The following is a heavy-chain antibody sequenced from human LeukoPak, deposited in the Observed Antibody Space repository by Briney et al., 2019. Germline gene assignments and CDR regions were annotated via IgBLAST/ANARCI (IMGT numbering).Heavy chain of an antibody. D-gene: IGHD3-10*01. CDR3: AMLWFGESTSLYYLDY. Sequence: SETLSLTCTVSGGSISSSSYYWGWIRQPPGKGLEWIGSIYYSGSTYYNPSLKSRVTISVDMSKKQLSLKVNSVTAADTAVYYCAMLWFGESTSLYYLDYWGQGTLVTVSS. CDR1: GGSISSSSYY. CDR2: IYYSGST. V-gene: IGHV4-39*01. J-gene: IGHJ4*02.